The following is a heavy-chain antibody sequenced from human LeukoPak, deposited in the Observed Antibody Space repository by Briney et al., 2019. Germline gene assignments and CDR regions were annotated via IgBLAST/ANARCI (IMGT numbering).Heavy chain of an antibody. V-gene: IGHV1-2*04. CDR3: ARGGSTVTTFYYYGMGV. Sequence: ASVKVSCKASGYTFTGYYMHWVRQAPGQGLEWMGWINPNSGGTNYAQKFQGWVTMTRDTSISTAYMELSRLRSDDTAVYYCARGGSTVTTFYYYGMGVWGKGTTVTVSS. CDR1: GYTFTGYY. J-gene: IGHJ6*04. CDR2: INPNSGGT. D-gene: IGHD4-17*01.